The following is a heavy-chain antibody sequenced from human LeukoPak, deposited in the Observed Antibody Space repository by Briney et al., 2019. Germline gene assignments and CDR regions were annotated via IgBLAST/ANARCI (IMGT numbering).Heavy chain of an antibody. Sequence: GGSLRLSCAASGFTFSSYAMSWVRQAPGKGLERVSAISGSGGSTYYADSVKGRFTISRDNSKNTLYLPMNSLRAEDTAVYYCAKCRSMVRGVSYWYFDLWGRGTLVTVSS. V-gene: IGHV3-23*01. CDR1: GFTFSSYA. J-gene: IGHJ2*01. D-gene: IGHD3-10*01. CDR3: AKCRSMVRGVSYWYFDL. CDR2: ISGSGGST.